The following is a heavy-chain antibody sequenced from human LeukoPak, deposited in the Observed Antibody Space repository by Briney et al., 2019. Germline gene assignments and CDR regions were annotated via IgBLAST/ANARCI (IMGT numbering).Heavy chain of an antibody. J-gene: IGHJ5*02. CDR1: GYTFTSYD. V-gene: IGHV1-8*01. Sequence: ASVTVSCKASGYTFTSYDINWVRQATGQGLEWMGWMNPNSGNTGYAQKFQGRVTMTRNTSISTAYMELSRLRSDDTAVYYCARGRCSGGSCYSTGWFDPWGQGTLVTVSS. CDR2: MNPNSGNT. CDR3: ARGRCSGGSCYSTGWFDP. D-gene: IGHD2-15*01.